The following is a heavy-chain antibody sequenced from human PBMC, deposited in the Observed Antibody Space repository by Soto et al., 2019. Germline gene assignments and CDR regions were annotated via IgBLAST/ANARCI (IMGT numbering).Heavy chain of an antibody. CDR2: ISYDGSNK. Sequence: TGGSLRLSCAASGFTFSSYAMHWVRQAPGKGLEWVAVISYDGSNKYYADSVKGRFTISRDNSKNTLYLQMNSLRAEDTAVYYCARDPNRDGYNPTGYFDLWGRGTLVTVSS. CDR3: ARDPNRDGYNPTGYFDL. D-gene: IGHD5-12*01. V-gene: IGHV3-30-3*01. J-gene: IGHJ2*01. CDR1: GFTFSSYA.